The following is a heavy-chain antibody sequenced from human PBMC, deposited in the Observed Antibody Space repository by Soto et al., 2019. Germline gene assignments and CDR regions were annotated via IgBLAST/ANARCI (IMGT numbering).Heavy chain of an antibody. Sequence: ASVKVSCKASGYMFNTYGITWVRQAPGQGLEWVGWISVYNGNIDYAQKFEGRVTMTIDTSTSTAYMELKSLTSDDTAVYYCARTYGSGDYFLPFEYWGQGTPVTVSS. CDR1: GYMFNTYG. V-gene: IGHV1-18*01. CDR3: ARTYGSGDYFLPFEY. J-gene: IGHJ4*02. D-gene: IGHD3-10*01. CDR2: ISVYNGNI.